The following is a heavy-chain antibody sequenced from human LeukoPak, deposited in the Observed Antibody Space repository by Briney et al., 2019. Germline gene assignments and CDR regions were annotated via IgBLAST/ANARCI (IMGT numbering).Heavy chain of an antibody. CDR3: ARMYSGTYGGIDY. V-gene: IGHV4-4*07. Sequence: SETLSLTCTVSGGPISSYYWSWIRQPAGKGLAWIGRIYSSGITNYNPSLKSRVTMSVDTSKNQFSLKLTSVTAADTAVYFCARMYSGTYGGIDYWGQGTLVSVSS. J-gene: IGHJ4*02. D-gene: IGHD1-26*01. CDR1: GGPISSYY. CDR2: IYSSGIT.